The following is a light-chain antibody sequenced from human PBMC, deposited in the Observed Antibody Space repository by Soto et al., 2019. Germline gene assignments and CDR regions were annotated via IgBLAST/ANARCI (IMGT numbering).Light chain of an antibody. J-gene: IGKJ4*01. V-gene: IGKV1-27*01. CDR3: QMYNGAPLT. CDR2: DAS. CDR1: QGISIY. Sequence: DIQMTQSPSSLSASVGDRVTITCRASQGISIYLAWYQQKPGKVPKLLIYDASTLQSRVPSRSSGSGAATDFTLTSSGLQSEDVATYYCQMYNGAPLTFGGGTKVEIK.